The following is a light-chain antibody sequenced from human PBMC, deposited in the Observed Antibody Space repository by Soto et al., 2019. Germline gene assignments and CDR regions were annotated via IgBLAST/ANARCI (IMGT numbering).Light chain of an antibody. V-gene: IGKV1-5*01. CDR2: DVS. CDR3: QQYNRYWT. J-gene: IGKJ1*01. Sequence: DIQMTQSPSTLSASEVDRVTISCRASQSVSIWLAWYQQKPGKAPKLLIYDVSSLESGVPSSFSGSGSETEFTLTISSLFPDDFATYYCQQYNRYWTFGQGTKVDI. CDR1: QSVSIW.